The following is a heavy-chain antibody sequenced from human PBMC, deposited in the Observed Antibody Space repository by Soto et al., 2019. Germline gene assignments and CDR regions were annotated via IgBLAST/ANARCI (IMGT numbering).Heavy chain of an antibody. CDR1: GGSISSGAFS. CDR3: ARVRYSDNWHGLMEF. CDR2: IYHSGST. D-gene: IGHD5-18*01. V-gene: IGHV4-30-2*01. Sequence: PSETLSLTCTVSGGSISSGAFSWSWIRQPPGRGLEWIGYIYHSGSTYYIPSLRSRVAISMDRAKNQFSLHLSSVTAEDTAVYFCARVRYSDNWHGLMEFGGLGTLVTVSS. J-gene: IGHJ4*02.